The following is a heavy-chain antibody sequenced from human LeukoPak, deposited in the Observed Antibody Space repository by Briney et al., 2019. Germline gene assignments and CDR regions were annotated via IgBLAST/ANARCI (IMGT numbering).Heavy chain of an antibody. CDR1: GDSVSSNSAA. V-gene: IGHV6-1*01. Sequence: SQTLSLTCVISGDSVSSNSAAWNWIRQSPSRGLEWLGRTYYRSKWYYHYAVSMKSRITVNPDTSRNQFSLQLNSVTPEDTAVYYCARTRDLGPDYWGQGTLVTVSS. CDR2: TYYRSKWYY. J-gene: IGHJ4*02. CDR3: ARTRDLGPDY. D-gene: IGHD1-26*01.